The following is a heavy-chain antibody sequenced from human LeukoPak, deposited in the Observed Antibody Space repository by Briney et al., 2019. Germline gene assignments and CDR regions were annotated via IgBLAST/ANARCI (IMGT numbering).Heavy chain of an antibody. CDR1: GFTFSSYS. V-gene: IGHV3-21*01. D-gene: IGHD3-3*01. CDR2: ISSSSSYI. Sequence: PGGSLRLSCAGSGFTFSSYSMNWVRQAPGKGLEWVSSISSSSSYIYYADSVKGRFTISRDNAKNSLYLQMNSLRAEDTAVYYCARDQEQALLTIFGVVIPGWFDPWGQGTLVTVSS. CDR3: ARDQEQALLTIFGVVIPGWFDP. J-gene: IGHJ5*02.